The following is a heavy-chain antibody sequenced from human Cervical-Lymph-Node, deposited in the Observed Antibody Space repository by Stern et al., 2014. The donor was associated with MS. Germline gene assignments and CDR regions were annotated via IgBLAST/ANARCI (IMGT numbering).Heavy chain of an antibody. CDR2: ISGSGGST. J-gene: IGHJ4*02. D-gene: IGHD4-23*01. Sequence: EVQLVESGGGLVQPGGSLRLSCAASGFTFSSYAMSWVRQAPGKGLEGARAISGSGGSTYYADSVKGRFTISRDNSKNTLYLQMNSLRAEDTAVYYCAKGSSYGGNHRFDYWGQGTLVTVSS. V-gene: IGHV3-23*04. CDR3: AKGSSYGGNHRFDY. CDR1: GFTFSSYA.